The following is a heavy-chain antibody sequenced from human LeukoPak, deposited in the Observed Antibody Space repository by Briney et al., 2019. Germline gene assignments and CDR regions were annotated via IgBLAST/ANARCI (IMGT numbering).Heavy chain of an antibody. CDR2: INPNSGGT. D-gene: IGHD4-17*01. V-gene: IGHV1-2*02. CDR1: GYTFTGYY. CDR3: ARTTVTRGAVFDY. Sequence: ASVKVSCKASGYTFTGYYMHWVRQAPGQGLEWMGWINPNSGGTNYAQKFQGRVTMTRDTSTSTVYMELSSLRSEDTAVYHCARTTVTRGAVFDYWGQGTLVTVSS. J-gene: IGHJ4*02.